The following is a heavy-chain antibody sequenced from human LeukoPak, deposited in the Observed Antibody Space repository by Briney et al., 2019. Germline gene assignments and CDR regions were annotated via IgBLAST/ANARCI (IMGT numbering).Heavy chain of an antibody. Sequence: GGSLRLSCAASGFTFSNAWMSWVRQAPGKGLEWVGRIKSKTDGGTTDYAAPVKGRFTISRDDSKNTLYLQMNSLKTEDTAVYYCTTDRYGDSYFDYWGQGTLVTVSS. J-gene: IGHJ4*02. V-gene: IGHV3-15*01. CDR2: IKSKTDGGTT. CDR3: TTDRYGDSYFDY. CDR1: GFTFSNAW. D-gene: IGHD4-17*01.